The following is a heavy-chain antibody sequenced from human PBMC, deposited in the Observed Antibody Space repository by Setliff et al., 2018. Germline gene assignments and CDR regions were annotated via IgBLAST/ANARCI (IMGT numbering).Heavy chain of an antibody. D-gene: IGHD3-9*01. CDR2: ISGSAQTT. J-gene: IGHJ6*02. CDR1: GFTFSSYA. CDR3: AKHGAYNDFLTGYNFYYDMDV. V-gene: IGHV3-23*01. Sequence: GGSLRLSCAASGFTFSSYAITWVRQAPGKGLEWVSMISGSAQTTYYADSVKGRFTISRDNSKNTVYLEMNSLRAEDTAVYYCAKHGAYNDFLTGYNFYYDMDVWGQGTTVTVS.